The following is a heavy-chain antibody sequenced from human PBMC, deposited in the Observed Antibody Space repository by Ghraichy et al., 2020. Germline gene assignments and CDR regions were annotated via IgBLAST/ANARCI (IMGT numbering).Heavy chain of an antibody. D-gene: IGHD3-9*01. V-gene: IGHV4-4*09. CDR1: GGSISSYY. J-gene: IGHJ5*02. CDR3: ARHEEYDILTGYYLHQEGWFDP. Sequence: SETLSLTCTVSGGSISSYYWSWIRQPPGKGLEWIGYIYTSGSTNYNPSLKSRVTISVDTSKNQFSLKLSSVTAADTAVYYCARHEEYDILTGYYLHQEGWFDPWGQGTLVTVSS. CDR2: IYTSGST.